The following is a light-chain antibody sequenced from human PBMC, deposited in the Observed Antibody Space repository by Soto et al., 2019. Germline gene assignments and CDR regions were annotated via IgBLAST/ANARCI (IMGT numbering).Light chain of an antibody. V-gene: IGLV2-23*01. CDR1: RNDIGSFRF. CDR2: EAI. J-gene: IGLJ3*02. CDR3: CSYAGDSNWV. Sequence: QSVLTQPASVSGSPGQSITISCTGSRNDIGSFRFFSWYQQHPGKAPKLIIYEAIKRPSGVSDRFSASKSGNTASLTISGLQAEDEADYYCCSYAGDSNWVFGGGTQLT.